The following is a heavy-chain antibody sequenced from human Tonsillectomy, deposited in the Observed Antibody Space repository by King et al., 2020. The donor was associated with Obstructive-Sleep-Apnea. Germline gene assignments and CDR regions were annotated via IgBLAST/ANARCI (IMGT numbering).Heavy chain of an antibody. CDR3: VGDNVYMVRDSEIDYYHVCGMDV. CDR2: ISYDGGKK. J-gene: IGHJ6*02. Sequence: HVQLVESGGGGVQPGGSLRLSCAASGVIFSTYRMHWVRQAPGKGLEWVALISYDGGKKFYADSVKGRFTISRDNSQNTLELQMHSLRTEDTAVYFCVGDNVYMVRDSEIDYYHVCGMDVWGQGTTVAVS. V-gene: IGHV3-30*03. D-gene: IGHD3-10*01. CDR1: GVIFSTYR.